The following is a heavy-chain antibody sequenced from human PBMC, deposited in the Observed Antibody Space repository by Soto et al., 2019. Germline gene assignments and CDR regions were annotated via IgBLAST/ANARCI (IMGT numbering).Heavy chain of an antibody. CDR3: ARETLFGVVFAY. CDR2: IIPIFGTA. CDR1: GGTSSSYA. Sequence: SVKVSCTASGGTSSSYAISWARQAPGQGLEWMGGIIPIFGTANYAQKFQGRVTITADESTSTAYMELSSLRSEDTAVYYCARETLFGVVFAYWGQGTLVTV. V-gene: IGHV1-69*13. D-gene: IGHD3-3*01. J-gene: IGHJ4*02.